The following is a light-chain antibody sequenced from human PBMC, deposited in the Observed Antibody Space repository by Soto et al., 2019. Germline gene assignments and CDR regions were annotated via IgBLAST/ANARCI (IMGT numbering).Light chain of an antibody. Sequence: MTQSAATVSVSPWEIFTRAPRSFQIVSSNLAWYQQKPGKVPKLLIYAASTLQSGVPSRFSGSGSGTDFTLTISSLQPEDVATYYCQKYNSASWTFGQGTKVDI. CDR2: AAS. CDR1: QIVSSN. V-gene: IGKV1-27*01. J-gene: IGKJ1*01. CDR3: QKYNSASWT.